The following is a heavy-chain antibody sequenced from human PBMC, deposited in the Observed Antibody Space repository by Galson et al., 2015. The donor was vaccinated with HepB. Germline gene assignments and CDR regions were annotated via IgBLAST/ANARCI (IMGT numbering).Heavy chain of an antibody. CDR2: IDWDDDK. CDR3: ARQMDTAMVCDY. J-gene: IGHJ4*02. Sequence: PALVKPTQTLTLTCTFSGFSLSTSGMCVSWIRQPPGKALEWLARIDWDDDKYYSTSLKTRLTISKDTSKNQVVLTMTNMDPVDTATYYCARQMDTAMVCDYWGQGTLVTVSS. V-gene: IGHV2-70*11. D-gene: IGHD5-18*01. CDR1: GFSLSTSGMC.